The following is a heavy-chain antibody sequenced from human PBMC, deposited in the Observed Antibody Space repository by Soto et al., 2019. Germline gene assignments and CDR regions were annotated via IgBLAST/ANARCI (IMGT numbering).Heavy chain of an antibody. CDR3: ARDFSHPNYYDSSGYYLDV. CDR2: ISSSSSYI. CDR1: GFTFSSYS. J-gene: IGHJ6*02. D-gene: IGHD3-22*01. Sequence: GGSLRLSCPASGFTFSSYSMNWVRQAPGKGLEWVSSISSSSSYIYYADSVKGRFTISRDNAKNSLYLQMNSLRAEDTAVYYCARDFSHPNYYDSSGYYLDVWGQGTTVTVSS. V-gene: IGHV3-21*01.